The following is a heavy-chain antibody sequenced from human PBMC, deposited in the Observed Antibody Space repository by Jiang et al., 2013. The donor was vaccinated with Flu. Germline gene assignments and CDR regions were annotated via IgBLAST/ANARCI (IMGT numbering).Heavy chain of an antibody. V-gene: IGHV3-9*01. CDR2: ISWNSGSI. Sequence: AMHWVRQAPGKGLEWVSGISWNSGSIGYADSVKGRFTISRDNAKNSLYLQMNSLRAEDTALYYCAKDLGEDDAFDIWGQGTMVTVSS. CDR3: AKDLGEDDAFDI. CDR1: A. J-gene: IGHJ3*02. D-gene: IGHD4-17*01.